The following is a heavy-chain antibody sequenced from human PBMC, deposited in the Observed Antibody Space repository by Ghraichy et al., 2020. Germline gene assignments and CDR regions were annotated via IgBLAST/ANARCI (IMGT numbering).Heavy chain of an antibody. Sequence: SQTLSLTCAISGDSVSSNSAAWNWIRQSPSRGLEWLGRTYYRSKWYNDYAVSVKSRITINPDTSKNQFSLQLNSVTPEDTAVYYCARVQGGSGWWEPVGYYGMDVWGQGTTVTVSS. CDR2: TYYRSKWYN. D-gene: IGHD6-19*01. J-gene: IGHJ6*02. CDR3: ARVQGGSGWWEPVGYYGMDV. V-gene: IGHV6-1*01. CDR1: GDSVSSNSAA.